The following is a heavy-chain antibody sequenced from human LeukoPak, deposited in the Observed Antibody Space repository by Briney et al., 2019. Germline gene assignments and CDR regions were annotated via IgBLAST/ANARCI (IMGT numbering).Heavy chain of an antibody. Sequence: ASVKVSCKASGYTFTDYYMHWVRQAAGQGLEWMGWINPDSGGTNYAQNSQGGVTLTRDTSISTAYIGLSRLRSDDTAVYYCARPFIETPSLGALDYWGQGTLVTVSS. CDR3: ARPFIETPSLGALDY. CDR2: INPDSGGT. CDR1: GYTFTDYY. J-gene: IGHJ4*02. D-gene: IGHD4-23*01. V-gene: IGHV1-2*02.